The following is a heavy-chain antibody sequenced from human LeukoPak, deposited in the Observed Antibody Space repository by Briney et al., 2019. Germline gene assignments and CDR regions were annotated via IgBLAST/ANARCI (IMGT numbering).Heavy chain of an antibody. V-gene: IGHV3-7*05. CDR1: GFTFSTHW. J-gene: IGHJ4*02. D-gene: IGHD1-26*01. CDR2: IKQDGSEK. Sequence: GGSLRLSCAASGFTFSTHWMIWVRQAPRKGLEWVANIKQDGSEKYYVDSVKGRFIISRDNAKNSLYLQMNSLRAEDTAVYYCANALGAHYFDSWGQGTLVTVSS. CDR3: ANALGAHYFDS.